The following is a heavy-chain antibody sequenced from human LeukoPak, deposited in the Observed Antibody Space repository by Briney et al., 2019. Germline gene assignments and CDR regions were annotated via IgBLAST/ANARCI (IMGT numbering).Heavy chain of an antibody. D-gene: IGHD5-24*01. CDR1: GFTFSSYG. J-gene: IGHJ3*01. CDR2: ISYDGSNK. V-gene: IGHV3-30*18. Sequence: GRSLRLSCAASGFTFSSYGMHWVRQAPGKGLEWVAVISYDGSNKYYADSVKGRFTISRDNSKNTLYLQMNSLRVEDTAMYFCAKDIQLSTWGLGTMVTVSS. CDR3: AKDIQLST.